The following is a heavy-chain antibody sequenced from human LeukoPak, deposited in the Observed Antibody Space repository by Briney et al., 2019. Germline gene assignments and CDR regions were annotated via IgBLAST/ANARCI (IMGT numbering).Heavy chain of an antibody. CDR1: GYSITSSSW. CDR2: IYHSGTT. Sequence: SETLSLTCAVSGYSITSSSWWGWIRQPPGKGLEWIGYIYHSGTTYYNPSLQSRVTMSVDTSKNQFSLKLSSVTAVDTAVYYCARKENVYYYFDYWGQGTLLTVSS. J-gene: IGHJ4*02. CDR3: ARKENVYYYFDY. V-gene: IGHV4-28*01. D-gene: IGHD3-10*01.